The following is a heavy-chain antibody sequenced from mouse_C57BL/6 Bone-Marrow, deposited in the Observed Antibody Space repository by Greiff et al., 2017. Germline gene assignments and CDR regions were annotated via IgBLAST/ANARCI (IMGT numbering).Heavy chain of an antibody. Sequence: EVMLVESGGGLVQPKGSLKLSCAASGFSFNTYAMNWVRQAPGKGLEWVARIRSKSNNYATYYADSVKDRFTISRDDSESMLYLQMNNLKTEDTAMYYCVRHRGYDGYYGWYFDVWGTGTTVTVSS. CDR2: IRSKSNNYAT. D-gene: IGHD2-3*01. CDR3: VRHRGYDGYYGWYFDV. CDR1: GFSFNTYA. V-gene: IGHV10-1*01. J-gene: IGHJ1*03.